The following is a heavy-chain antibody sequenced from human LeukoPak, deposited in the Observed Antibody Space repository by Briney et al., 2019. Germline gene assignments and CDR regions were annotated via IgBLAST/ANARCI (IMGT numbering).Heavy chain of an antibody. D-gene: IGHD1-26*01. CDR2: IYYSGST. J-gene: IGHJ4*02. V-gene: IGHV4-59*01. CDR1: GGSINSYY. Sequence: PSETLSLTCTVSGGSINSYYWSWIRQPPGKGLEWIGCIYYSGSTNYNPSLKSRVTISVDTSKNQFSLNLNSVTTADTAVYYCARSRGARFAPLDYWGQGTLVTVSS. CDR3: ARSRGARFAPLDY.